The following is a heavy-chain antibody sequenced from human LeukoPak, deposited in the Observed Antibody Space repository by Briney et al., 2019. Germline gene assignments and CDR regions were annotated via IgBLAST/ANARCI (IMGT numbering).Heavy chain of an antibody. Sequence: GRSLRLSCAASGFTFSSYGMHWVRQAPGKGLEWVAVIWYDGSNKYYADSVKDRFTISRDNSKNTLYLQMNSLRAEDTAVYYCAKDESSGYYYFDHWGQGTLVTVSS. V-gene: IGHV3-33*06. CDR1: GFTFSSYG. J-gene: IGHJ4*02. CDR2: IWYDGSNK. CDR3: AKDESSGYYYFDH. D-gene: IGHD3-22*01.